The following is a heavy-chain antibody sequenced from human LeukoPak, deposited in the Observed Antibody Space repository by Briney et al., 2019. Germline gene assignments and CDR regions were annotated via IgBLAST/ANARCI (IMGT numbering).Heavy chain of an antibody. CDR2: ISRSGGTT. D-gene: IGHD4-17*01. Sequence: PGGSLRLSCAAPGFTFSNYAIHWVRQAPGKGLEYVSAISRSGGTTYYANSVKGRFTISRDNSKNTLFLQMGSLRAEDMAVYYCARVGDIDAFDIWGQGTMVTVSS. V-gene: IGHV3-64*01. CDR1: GFTFSNYA. CDR3: ARVGDIDAFDI. J-gene: IGHJ3*02.